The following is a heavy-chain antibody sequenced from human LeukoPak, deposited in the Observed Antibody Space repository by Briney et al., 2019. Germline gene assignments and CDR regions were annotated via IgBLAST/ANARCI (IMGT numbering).Heavy chain of an antibody. Sequence: GGSLRLSCAASGFTFSSYGMHWVRQAPGKGLEWVAFIRYDGSNKYYADSVKGRFTISRDNSKNTLYLQMNSLRAEDTAVYYSAKAAITMVRGVIFYFDYWGQGTLVTVSS. CDR2: IRYDGSNK. V-gene: IGHV3-30*02. CDR1: GFTFSSYG. J-gene: IGHJ4*02. D-gene: IGHD3-10*01. CDR3: AKAAITMVRGVIFYFDY.